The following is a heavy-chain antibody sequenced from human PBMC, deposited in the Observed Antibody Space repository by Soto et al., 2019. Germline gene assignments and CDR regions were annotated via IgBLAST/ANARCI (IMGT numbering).Heavy chain of an antibody. CDR3: ASRNSGWYLFDF. Sequence: ASVKVSCKTSGYRFTSHDINWVRQTSGQGLEWMGWMNSSSGDTVYAEKFQGRVSMTRDTSTSTAYMDLSSLRSEDTAVYFCASRNSGWYLFDFWGQGTLVTVYS. CDR2: MNSSSGDT. V-gene: IGHV1-8*01. D-gene: IGHD6-19*01. CDR1: GYRFTSHD. J-gene: IGHJ4*02.